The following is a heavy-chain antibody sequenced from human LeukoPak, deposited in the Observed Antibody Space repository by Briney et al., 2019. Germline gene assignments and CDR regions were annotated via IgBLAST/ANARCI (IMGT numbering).Heavy chain of an antibody. CDR1: GYTFTSYG. D-gene: IGHD6-19*01. V-gene: IGHV1-18*01. Sequence: GASVKVSCKASGYTFTSYGISWVRQAPGQGLEWMGWISAYNGNTNYAQKLQGRVTKTTDTSTSTAYMELRSLRSDDTAVYYCARGPYSSGWFSLYGMDVWGQETTVTVSS. CDR2: ISAYNGNT. CDR3: ARGPYSSGWFSLYGMDV. J-gene: IGHJ6*02.